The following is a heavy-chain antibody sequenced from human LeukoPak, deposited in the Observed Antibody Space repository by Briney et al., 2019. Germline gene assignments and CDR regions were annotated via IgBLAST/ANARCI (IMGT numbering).Heavy chain of an antibody. D-gene: IGHD2-2*01. CDR2: INHSGST. V-gene: IGHV4-34*01. CDR3: ARRDRYCSSTSCYGHRFDP. Sequence: SETLSLTCAVYSGSFSGYYWSWIRQPPGKGLELIGEINHSGSTNSNPSLKSRVTISVDTSKNQFSLKLSSVTAADTAVYYCARRDRYCSSTSCYGHRFDPWGQGTLVTVPS. CDR1: SGSFSGYY. J-gene: IGHJ5*02.